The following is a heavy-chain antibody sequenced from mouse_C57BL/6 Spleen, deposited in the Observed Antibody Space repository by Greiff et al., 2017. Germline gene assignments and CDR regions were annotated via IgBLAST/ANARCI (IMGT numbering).Heavy chain of an antibody. D-gene: IGHD2-1*01. V-gene: IGHV1-54*01. CDR1: GYAFTNYL. Sequence: QVQLQQSGAELVRPGTSVKVSCKASGYAFTNYLIEWVKQRPGQGLEWIGVINPGSGGTNYNEKFKGKATLTADKSSSTAYMQLSSLTSEDSAVYFCARGGETDGNLDYWGQGTTLTVSS. CDR2: INPGSGGT. CDR3: ARGGETDGNLDY. J-gene: IGHJ2*01.